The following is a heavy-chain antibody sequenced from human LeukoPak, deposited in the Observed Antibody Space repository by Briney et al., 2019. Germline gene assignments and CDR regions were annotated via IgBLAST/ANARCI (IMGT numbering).Heavy chain of an antibody. Sequence: EPSETLSLTCSVSSGSISNYYWSWIRQPPGKGLEWIGYIYYIGSTNYNPSLKSRVTMSVDTSKNQFSLHLSSVTAADTAVYYCARDYGSGFGYFDSWGQGTLVTVSS. CDR3: ARDYGSGFGYFDS. V-gene: IGHV4-59*01. CDR2: IYYIGST. J-gene: IGHJ4*02. D-gene: IGHD6-19*01. CDR1: SGSISNYY.